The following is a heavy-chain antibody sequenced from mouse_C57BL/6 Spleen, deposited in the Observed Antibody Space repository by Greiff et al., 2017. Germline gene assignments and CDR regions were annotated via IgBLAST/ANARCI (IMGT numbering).Heavy chain of an antibody. J-gene: IGHJ4*01. CDR2: IDPSDGYT. D-gene: IGHD3-1*01. Sequence: QVQLQQPGAELVKPGASVKLSCKASGYTFTSYWMQWVKQRPGQGLEWIGEIDPSDGYTNYNKKFKGKATLTVDTSSSTAYMQLSSLTSEDSAVCYCARRHLGAMDYWGQGTSVTVSS. CDR1: GYTFTSYW. CDR3: ARRHLGAMDY. V-gene: IGHV1-50*01.